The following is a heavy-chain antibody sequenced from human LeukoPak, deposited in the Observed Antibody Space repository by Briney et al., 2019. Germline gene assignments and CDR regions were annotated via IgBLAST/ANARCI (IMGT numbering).Heavy chain of an antibody. CDR3: ARVRITIFGVVYGMDV. V-gene: IGHV1-8*01. D-gene: IGHD3-3*01. J-gene: IGHJ6*02. CDR1: GYTFTSYD. Sequence: ASVKVSCKASGYTFTSYDINWVRQATGQGLEWMGWMNPNSGNTGYAQKFQGRVTMTRNTSISTAYMELSSLRSEDTAVYYCARVRITIFGVVYGMDVWGQGTTVTVSS. CDR2: MNPNSGNT.